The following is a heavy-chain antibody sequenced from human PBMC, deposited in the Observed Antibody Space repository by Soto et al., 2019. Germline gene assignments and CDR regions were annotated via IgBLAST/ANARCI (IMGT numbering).Heavy chain of an antibody. J-gene: IGHJ4*02. V-gene: IGHV4-34*01. CDR3: AGGSAGFHLKSHYYDSSGYPLDY. CDR1: GGSFSGYY. D-gene: IGHD3-22*01. CDR2: INHSGST. Sequence: PSETLSLTCAVYGGSFSGYYWSWIRQPPGKGLEWIGEINHSGSTNYNPSLKSRVTISVDTSKNQFSLKLSSVTAADTAVYYCAGGSAGFHLKSHYYDSSGYPLDYWGQGTLVTVSS.